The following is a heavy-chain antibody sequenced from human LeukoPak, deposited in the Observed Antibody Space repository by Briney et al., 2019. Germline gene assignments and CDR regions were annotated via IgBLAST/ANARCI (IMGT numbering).Heavy chain of an antibody. D-gene: IGHD1-1*01. Sequence: PSETLSLTCTVSGYSISSGYYWGWIRQPPGKGLEWIGSIYHSGSTYYNPSLKSRVTISVDTSKNQFSLKLSSVTAADTAVYYCARAHLVGTTVFDYWGQGTLVTVSS. CDR3: ARAHLVGTTVFDY. CDR1: GYSISSGYY. J-gene: IGHJ4*02. V-gene: IGHV4-38-2*02. CDR2: IYHSGST.